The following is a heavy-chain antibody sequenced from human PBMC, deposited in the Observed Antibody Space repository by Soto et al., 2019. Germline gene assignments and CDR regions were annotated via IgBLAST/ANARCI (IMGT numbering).Heavy chain of an antibody. V-gene: IGHV3-23*01. Sequence: EVQLLESGGDLVQPGGYLTLSCAASGFTFSAFAMSWVRQAPGKGLEWVSTISEGGGTPFYADSVKGRFTISRDNSKNTLHLQMTTLRAEDTAGYFCAKRNRYYFDSWGQGTLVTVSS. J-gene: IGHJ4*02. CDR2: ISEGGGTP. CDR1: GFTFSAFA. CDR3: AKRNRYYFDS.